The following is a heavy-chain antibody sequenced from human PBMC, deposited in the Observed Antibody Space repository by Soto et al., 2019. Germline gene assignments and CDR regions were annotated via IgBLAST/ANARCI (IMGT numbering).Heavy chain of an antibody. J-gene: IGHJ4*02. V-gene: IGHV3-64D*06. CDR1: GFTFSSYA. CDR2: TSSNGGST. Sequence: GGSLRLSCAASGFTFSSYAMHWVRQAPGKGLEYVSATSSNGGSTYYADSVKGRFTISRDNSKNTLYLQVSSLRAEDTAVYYCVKDTALRKSPYFDYWGQGTLVTVSS. CDR3: VKDTALRKSPYFDY. D-gene: IGHD4-17*01.